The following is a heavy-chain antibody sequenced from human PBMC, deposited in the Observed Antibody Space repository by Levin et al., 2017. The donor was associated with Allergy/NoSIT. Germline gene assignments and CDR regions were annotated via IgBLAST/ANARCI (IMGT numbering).Heavy chain of an antibody. Sequence: HTGGSLRLSCAASGVTFSSYAVNWVRRAPGKGLEWVSVISGSGGSTFYADSVKGRFTISRDNSKNTVFLQMNSLRVEDTAIYYCAKDSLHEEVSANFWYFDLWGRGTLVTVSS. CDR1: GVTFSSYA. J-gene: IGHJ2*01. V-gene: IGHV3-23*01. D-gene: IGHD2-8*01. CDR2: ISGSGGST. CDR3: AKDSLHEEVSANFWYFDL.